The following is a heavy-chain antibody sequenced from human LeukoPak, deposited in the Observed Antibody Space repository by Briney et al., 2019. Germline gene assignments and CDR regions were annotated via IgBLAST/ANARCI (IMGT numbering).Heavy chain of an antibody. V-gene: IGHV4-34*01. CDR3: ARNSVCSSTSCTDDK. Sequence: SETLSLTCAVYGGSFSGYYWSWIRQPPGKGLEWIGEINHSGSTNYNPSLKSRVTISVDTSKNQFSLRLSSVTAADTAVYYCARNSVCSSTSCTDDKWGQETLVTVSS. CDR2: INHSGST. J-gene: IGHJ4*02. D-gene: IGHD2-2*01. CDR1: GGSFSGYY.